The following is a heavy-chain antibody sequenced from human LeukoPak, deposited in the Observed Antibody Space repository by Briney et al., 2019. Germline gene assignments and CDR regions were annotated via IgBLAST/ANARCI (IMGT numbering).Heavy chain of an antibody. D-gene: IGHD3-22*01. V-gene: IGHV4-30-4*08. CDR3: DGGVYDSSGYYPYY. Sequence: PSETLSLTCTVSGGSISRGDYYWSWIPQPPGRGLEWIGYIYYSGSTYYNPSLKSRVTISVDTSKNQFSLKLSSVTAPDTGVYYCDGGVYDSSGYYPYYWGQGTLVTVSS. CDR1: GGSISRGDYY. J-gene: IGHJ4*02. CDR2: IYYSGST.